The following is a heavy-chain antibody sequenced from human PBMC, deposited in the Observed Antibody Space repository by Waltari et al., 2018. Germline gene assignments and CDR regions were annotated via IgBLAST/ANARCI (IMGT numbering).Heavy chain of an antibody. CDR1: GFTFSNSW. D-gene: IGHD2-21*02. CDR3: ARGVTTVEC. J-gene: IGHJ4*02. CDR2: IKQDGGEK. V-gene: IGHV3-7*04. Sequence: EVQLVESGGCLVQPGGSLRLSCSGSGFTFSNSWMSWVRQAPGKGLEWVASIKQDGGEKYYVDSMKGRFTISRDNDNNSLFLQMDSLRVEDTAVYYCARGVTTVECWGQGALVTVSS.